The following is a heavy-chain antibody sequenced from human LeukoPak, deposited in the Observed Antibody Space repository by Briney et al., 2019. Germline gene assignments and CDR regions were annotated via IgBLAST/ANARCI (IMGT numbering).Heavy chain of an antibody. CDR3: ARDISSGWYGN. CDR2: IYYSGST. J-gene: IGHJ4*02. CDR1: GGSISSYY. Sequence: SETLSLTCTVSGGSISSYYWSWIRQPPGKGLEWIGYIYYSGSTNYNPSLKSRVTISVDTSKNQFSLKLSSVTAADTAVYYCARDISSGWYGNWGQGTLVTVSS. D-gene: IGHD6-19*01. V-gene: IGHV4-59*12.